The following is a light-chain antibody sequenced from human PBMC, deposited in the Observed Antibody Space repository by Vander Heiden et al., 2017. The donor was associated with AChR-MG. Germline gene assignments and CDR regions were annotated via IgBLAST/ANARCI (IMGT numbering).Light chain of an antibody. CDR2: SSD. J-gene: IGLJ3*02. CDR1: SSNIGTNS. V-gene: IGLV1-44*01. CDR3: AAWDVSLNGWV. Sequence: QTGLTQPPSVSGAPGQRVTISCSGSSSNIGTNSVNWYQQFPGKAPKVLISSSDQRPSGVRDRFSSSTSGTSAYLALSGLQSEDEADYYCAAWDVSLNGWVFGGGTKLTVL.